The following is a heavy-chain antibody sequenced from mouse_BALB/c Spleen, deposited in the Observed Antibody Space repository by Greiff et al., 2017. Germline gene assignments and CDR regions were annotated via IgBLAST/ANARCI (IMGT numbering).Heavy chain of an antibody. J-gene: IGHJ4*01. CDR2: ISDGGSYT. Sequence: EVKVVESGGGLVKPGGSLKLSCAASGFTFSDYYMYWVRQTPEKRLEWVATISDGGSYTYYPDSVKGRFTISRDNAKNNLYLQMSSLKSEDTAMYYCARGDYGSSDYAMDYWGQGTSVTVSS. CDR1: GFTFSDYY. D-gene: IGHD1-1*01. V-gene: IGHV5-4*02. CDR3: ARGDYGSSDYAMDY.